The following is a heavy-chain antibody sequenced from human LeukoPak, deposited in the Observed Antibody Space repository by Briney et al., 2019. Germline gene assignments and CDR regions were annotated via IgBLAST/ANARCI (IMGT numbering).Heavy chain of an antibody. CDR1: GFTVSSNY. Sequence: GGSLRLSCAASGFTVSSNYMSWVRQAPGRGLEWVSVIYSGGSTYYADSVKGRFTISRDNSENTLYLQMNSLRAEDTAVYYCAKVAGRDMVREYYFDYWGQGTLVTVSS. V-gene: IGHV3-53*01. D-gene: IGHD3-10*01. J-gene: IGHJ4*02. CDR3: AKVAGRDMVREYYFDY. CDR2: IYSGGST.